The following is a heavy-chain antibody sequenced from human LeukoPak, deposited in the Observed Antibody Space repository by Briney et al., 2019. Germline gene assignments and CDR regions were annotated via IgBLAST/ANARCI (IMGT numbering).Heavy chain of an antibody. CDR1: GYSISSGYY. D-gene: IGHD3-3*01. J-gene: IGHJ5*02. CDR2: IYHSGST. CDR3: ARAFPYDFWSGYYFGDP. Sequence: SSETLSLTCAVSGYSISSGYYWGWILQPPGKGLEWIGSIYHSGSTYYNPSLKSRVTISVDTSKNQFSLKLSSVTAADTAVYYCARAFPYDFWSGYYFGDPWGQGTLVTVSS. V-gene: IGHV4-38-2*01.